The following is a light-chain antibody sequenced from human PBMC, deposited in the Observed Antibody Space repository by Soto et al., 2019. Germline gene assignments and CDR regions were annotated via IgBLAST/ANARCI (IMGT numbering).Light chain of an antibody. Sequence: DIQMTQSPSTLPASVGDRVTITCRASQSISSWLAWYQQKPGKAPKLLIYKASSLESGVPSRFSGSGSGTEFTLTISSLQPDDFATYYCQQYNCYPLTFGGGTKVEIK. CDR3: QQYNCYPLT. CDR2: KAS. J-gene: IGKJ4*01. CDR1: QSISSW. V-gene: IGKV1-5*03.